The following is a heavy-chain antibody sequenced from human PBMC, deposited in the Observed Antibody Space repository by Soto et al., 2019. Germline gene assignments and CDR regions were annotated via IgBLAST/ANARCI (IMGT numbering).Heavy chain of an antibody. J-gene: IGHJ4*02. CDR1: GYTFTSYG. CDR2: ISAYNGNT. CDR3: ARAALGGAVAASVY. V-gene: IGHV1-18*01. Sequence: GASVKVSCKASGYTFTSYGFNWVRQAPGQGLEWMGWISAYNGNTNYAQKLQGRVTMTTDTSTSTAYMELRSLRSDDTAVYYCARAALGGAVAASVYWGQGTLVTVSS. D-gene: IGHD6-19*01.